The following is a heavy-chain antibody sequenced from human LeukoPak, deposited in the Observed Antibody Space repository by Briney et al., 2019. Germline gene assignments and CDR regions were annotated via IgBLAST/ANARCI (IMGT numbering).Heavy chain of an antibody. D-gene: IGHD6-13*01. Sequence: GGSLRLSCVTSGFTFSRFGMTWVRQPPGKGLEWVASFDGNADGTYYADSVKGRCTISRDNSKNTLYLQMNSLRAEDTAIYYCAKLVSSWYFDYWGQGTLVTVSS. CDR1: GFTFSRFG. V-gene: IGHV3-23*01. CDR2: FDGNADGT. J-gene: IGHJ4*02. CDR3: AKLVSSWYFDY.